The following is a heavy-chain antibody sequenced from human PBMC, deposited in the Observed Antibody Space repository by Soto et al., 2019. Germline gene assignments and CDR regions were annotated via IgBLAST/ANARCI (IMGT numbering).Heavy chain of an antibody. CDR3: AMVDVYVTPSPQDV. V-gene: IGHV1-18*01. D-gene: IGHD3-16*01. Sequence: QVQLVQSRAEVKNPGASVKVSCKASGYSFTRYGIAWARQAPGQGLEWMGWSNTHNGNTNYAQNLQGRVTLTTDTSSRTAYMELTSLRSNDTAIYYCAMVDVYVTPSPQDVWGQGTTVIVSS. CDR2: SNTHNGNT. CDR1: GYSFTRYG. J-gene: IGHJ6*02.